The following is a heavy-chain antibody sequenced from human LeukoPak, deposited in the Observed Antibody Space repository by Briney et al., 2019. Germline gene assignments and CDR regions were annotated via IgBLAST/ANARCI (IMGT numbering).Heavy chain of an antibody. J-gene: IGHJ3*02. Sequence: SVKVPCKASGGTFSSYAISWVRQAPGQGLEWMGGIIPIFGTANYAQKFQGRVTMTEDTSTDTAYMELSSLRSEDTAVYYCATVLIGAFDIWGQGTMVTVSS. CDR2: IIPIFGTA. CDR1: GGTFSSYA. V-gene: IGHV1-69*06. D-gene: IGHD2/OR15-2a*01. CDR3: ATVLIGAFDI.